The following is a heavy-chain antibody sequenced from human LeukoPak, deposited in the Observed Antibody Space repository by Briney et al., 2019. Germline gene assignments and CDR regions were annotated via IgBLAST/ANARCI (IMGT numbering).Heavy chain of an antibody. CDR2: IKQDGSEK. D-gene: IGHD2-15*01. J-gene: IGHJ3*02. V-gene: IGHV3-7*01. Sequence: GGSPRLSCAASEFTFSTYWMTWVRQAPGKGLEWVADIKQDGSEKYYVDSVKGRFTISRQNAKKSLFLQMNSLRAEDTAVYYCARHRSGGSQDDAFDIWGQGTLVTVSS. CDR1: EFTFSTYW. CDR3: ARHRSGGSQDDAFDI.